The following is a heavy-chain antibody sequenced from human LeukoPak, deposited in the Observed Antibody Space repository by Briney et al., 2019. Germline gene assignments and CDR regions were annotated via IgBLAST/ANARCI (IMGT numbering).Heavy chain of an antibody. J-gene: IGHJ5*02. CDR1: GGSFSGYY. D-gene: IGHD2-8*01. CDR2: INHSGST. V-gene: IGHV4-34*01. CDR3: ARLKDHCTNGVCPNWFDP. Sequence: SETLSLTCAVYGGSFSGYYWSWIRQPPGKGLEWIGEINHSGSTNYNPSLKSRVTISVDTSKNQFSLKLSSVTAADTAVYYCARLKDHCTNGVCPNWFDPWGQGTLVTVSS.